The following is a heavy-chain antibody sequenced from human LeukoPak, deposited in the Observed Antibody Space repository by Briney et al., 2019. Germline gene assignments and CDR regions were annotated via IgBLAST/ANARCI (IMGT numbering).Heavy chain of an antibody. J-gene: IGHJ4*02. CDR1: GYILTKYV. Sequence: ASVNVSCKASGYILTKYVVHWVRQAPGQRREWMGWIKAGNGDTKYSQNFQDRLTITRDTSASTVYMERSRRTSEDTALYYWARDDCGETWYPGRYWGQGTLVTVSS. D-gene: IGHD2-21*01. CDR3: ARDDCGETWYPGRY. V-gene: IGHV1-3*01. CDR2: IKAGNGDT.